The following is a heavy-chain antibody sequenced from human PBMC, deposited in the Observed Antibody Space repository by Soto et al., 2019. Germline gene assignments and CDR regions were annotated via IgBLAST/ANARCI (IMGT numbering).Heavy chain of an antibody. V-gene: IGHV1-18*01. Sequence: ASVKVSCKASGYTFTSYGISWVQQAPGQGLEWMGWISAYNGNTNYAQKLQGRVTMTTDTSTSTAYMELRSLRSDDTAVYYCARSVRRGYSYGYYYDYWGQGTLVTVSS. J-gene: IGHJ4*02. D-gene: IGHD5-18*01. CDR2: ISAYNGNT. CDR3: ARSVRRGYSYGYYYDY. CDR1: GYTFTSYG.